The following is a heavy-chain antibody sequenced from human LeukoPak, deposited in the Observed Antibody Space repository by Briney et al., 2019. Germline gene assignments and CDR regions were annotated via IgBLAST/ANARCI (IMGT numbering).Heavy chain of an antibody. D-gene: IGHD5-18*01. J-gene: IGHJ4*02. CDR1: GGSISNYY. Sequence: SETLSLTCSVSGGSISNYYWSWIRQPPGKGLEWIGYIYYTGSTYYNPSLKSRVNIPLDTARKHFSLKLSSVSAADTAVYYCARRGSSYGDFDYWGQGALVTVSS. CDR2: IYYTGST. V-gene: IGHV4-59*08. CDR3: ARRGSSYGDFDY.